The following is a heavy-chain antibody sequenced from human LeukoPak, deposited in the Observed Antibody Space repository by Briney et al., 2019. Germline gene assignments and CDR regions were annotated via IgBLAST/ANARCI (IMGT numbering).Heavy chain of an antibody. J-gene: IGHJ3*02. CDR3: ARGGI. CDR1: GFIFSRYW. V-gene: IGHV3-7*01. Sequence: GGAPILLCSASGFIFSRYWMSWVRPAPGKGLEWVANVKHDGSAKFYVDSVRGRFTISRENAKSSLYLQMNSLRVEDTAVYYCARGGIWGQGIMVTVSS. CDR2: VKHDGSAK.